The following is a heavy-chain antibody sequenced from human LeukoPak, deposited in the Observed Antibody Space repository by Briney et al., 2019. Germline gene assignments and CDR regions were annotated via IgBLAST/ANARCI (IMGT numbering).Heavy chain of an antibody. J-gene: IGHJ4*02. CDR1: GFTVSSNY. V-gene: IGHV3-53*01. CDR3: AREWAIYDSSRSTDYLDY. CDR2: IYSGGST. Sequence: GGSLRLSCAASGFTVSSNYMGWVRHAPGKGLEWGSVIYSGGSTYYADPVKGRFTISRDNSKNTLYLQMNSLRAEDTAVYYCAREWAIYDSSRSTDYLDYWGQGTLVTVSS. D-gene: IGHD3-22*01.